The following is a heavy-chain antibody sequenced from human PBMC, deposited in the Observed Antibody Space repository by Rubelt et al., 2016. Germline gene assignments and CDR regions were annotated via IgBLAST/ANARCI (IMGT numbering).Heavy chain of an antibody. D-gene: IGHD6-13*01. CDR3: ARGFPAALDY. V-gene: IGHV3-21*01. CDR2: ISSSSSYI. CDR1: GFTFSSYA. Sequence: EVQLLESGGGLVQPGGSLRLSCAASGFTFSSYAMSWVRQAPGKGLEWVSSISSSSSYIYYADSVKGRFTISRDNAKNSLYLQMNSLRAEDTAVYYCARGFPAALDYWGQGTLVTVSS. J-gene: IGHJ4*02.